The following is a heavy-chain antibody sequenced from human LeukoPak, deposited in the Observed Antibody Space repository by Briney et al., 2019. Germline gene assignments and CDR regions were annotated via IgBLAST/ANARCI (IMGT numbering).Heavy chain of an antibody. Sequence: GGSLRLSCAASGFTFSNAWMSWVRQAPGKGLEWVGRIKSKTDGGTTDYAAPVKGRFTISRDDSKNTLYLRMNSLKTEDTAVYYCTTVGSFWSGYPVWSWGQGTLVTVSS. CDR2: IKSKTDGGTT. CDR1: GFTFSNAW. J-gene: IGHJ5*02. V-gene: IGHV3-15*01. CDR3: TTVGSFWSGYPVWS. D-gene: IGHD3-3*01.